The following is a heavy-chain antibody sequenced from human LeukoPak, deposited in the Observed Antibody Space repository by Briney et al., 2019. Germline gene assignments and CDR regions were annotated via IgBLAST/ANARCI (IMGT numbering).Heavy chain of an antibody. V-gene: IGHV7-4-1*02. D-gene: IGHD3-16*02. J-gene: IGHJ5*02. CDR3: ARAYQSLGGLSLPDH. CDR1: GYTFTDYA. Sequence: ALVKVSCKASGYTFTDYAMNWVRQAPGQGLEWMGWIHPNTGNPTYAQGFTGRFVFSLDTSVGTTYLQISSLKAEDTAVYYCARAYQSLGGLSLPDHWGQGTLVTVSS. CDR2: IHPNTGNP.